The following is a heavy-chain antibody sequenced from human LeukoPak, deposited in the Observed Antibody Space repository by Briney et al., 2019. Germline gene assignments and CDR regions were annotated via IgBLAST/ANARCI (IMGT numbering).Heavy chain of an antibody. CDR1: GFTFDDYA. CDR2: ITWNTDTI. CDR3: AKDISVGATPYYFDS. Sequence: GRSLRLSCAASGFTFDDYAMHWVRQGPGKGLAWISGITWNTDTIGYADSVMGRFTISRDNAKNSLYLQMNSLRAEDTALYYCAKDISVGATPYYFDSWGQGTLVTVSS. J-gene: IGHJ4*02. D-gene: IGHD1-26*01. V-gene: IGHV3-9*01.